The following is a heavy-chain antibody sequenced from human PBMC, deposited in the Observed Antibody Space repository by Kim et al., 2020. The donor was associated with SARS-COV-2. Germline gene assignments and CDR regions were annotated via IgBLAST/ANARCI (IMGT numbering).Heavy chain of an antibody. D-gene: IGHD2-15*01. CDR3: ARQEVVAVAPDY. CDR1: GGSISSSSYY. J-gene: IGHJ4*02. Sequence: SETLSLTCTVSGGSISSSSYYWGWIRQPPGKGLEWIGTIHYSGSTYYNPSLKSRVTISVDTSKNQFSLKLSSVTAADTAVYYCARQEVVAVAPDYWGQGTLVTVSS. CDR2: IHYSGST. V-gene: IGHV4-39*01.